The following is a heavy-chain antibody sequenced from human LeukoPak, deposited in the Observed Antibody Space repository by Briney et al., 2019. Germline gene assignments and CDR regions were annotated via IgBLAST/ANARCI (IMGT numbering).Heavy chain of an antibody. V-gene: IGHV1-8*02. Sequence: ASVKVSCKASGYTFTSYYMHWVRQAPGQGLEWMGWMNPNSGNTGYAQKFQGRVTMTRNTSISTAYMELSSLRSEDTAVYYCARRSIRFYGMDVWGRGTTVTVSS. CDR2: MNPNSGNT. CDR1: GYTFTSYY. D-gene: IGHD1-14*01. J-gene: IGHJ6*02. CDR3: ARRSIRFYGMDV.